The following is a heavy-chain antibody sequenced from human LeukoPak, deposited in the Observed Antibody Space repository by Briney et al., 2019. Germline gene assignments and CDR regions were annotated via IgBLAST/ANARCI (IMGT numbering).Heavy chain of an antibody. CDR1: GYTFTSYG. Sequence: ASVKVSCKASGYTFTSYGISWVRQAPGQGLEGMGWISAYNGNTNYAQKLQGRVTMTTDTSTSTAYMELRSLRSDDTAVYYCAREYWGITISKYYFDYWGQGTLVTVSS. CDR2: ISAYNGNT. CDR3: AREYWGITISKYYFDY. V-gene: IGHV1-18*01. J-gene: IGHJ4*02. D-gene: IGHD3-3*01.